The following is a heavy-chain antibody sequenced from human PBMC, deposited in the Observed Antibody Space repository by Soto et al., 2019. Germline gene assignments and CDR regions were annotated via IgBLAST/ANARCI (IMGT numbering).Heavy chain of an antibody. CDR1: GEAISVYL. V-gene: IGHV1-69*01. Sequence: SLVNVYRKGAGEAISVYLVGCRSQKNRKGLEWMGGIIPIFGTANYAQKFQGRVTITADESTSTAYMELSSLRSEDTAVYYCASKATGLRFLRWFHSGLDVRGQGTTVTVSS. CDR2: IIPIFGTA. D-gene: IGHD3-3*01. CDR3: ASKATGLRFLRWFHSGLDV. J-gene: IGHJ6*02.